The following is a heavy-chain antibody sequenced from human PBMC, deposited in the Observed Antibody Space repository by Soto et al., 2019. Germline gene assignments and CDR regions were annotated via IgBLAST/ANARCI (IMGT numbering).Heavy chain of an antibody. Sequence: SQTLSLTCAISGARVSSSSAAWSWLRQSPSRGLEWLGRTYYRSTWTNDYARSVKSRITINPDTFENQFSLQLSSVTPEDTAVYYCAGVSSFRGMDVWGQGTPVTVSS. CDR1: GARVSSSSAA. J-gene: IGHJ6*02. CDR3: AGVSSFRGMDV. V-gene: IGHV6-1*01. CDR2: TYYRSTWTN. D-gene: IGHD3-16*01.